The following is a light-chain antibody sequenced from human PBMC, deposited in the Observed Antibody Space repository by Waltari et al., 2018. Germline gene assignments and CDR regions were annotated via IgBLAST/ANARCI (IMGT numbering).Light chain of an antibody. CDR2: LVS. CDR1: QSLLPNNGYTY. CDR3: MQTLETPWT. Sequence: DIVMTQSPLSLPVTPGEPASISCRSSQSLLPNNGYTYLNWYLQKPGQSPHLLIYLVSNRAAGVPDRFSGSGSGTDFTLQISRVEAEDVGVYYCMQTLETPWTFGQGIKVEIK. V-gene: IGKV2-28*01. J-gene: IGKJ1*01.